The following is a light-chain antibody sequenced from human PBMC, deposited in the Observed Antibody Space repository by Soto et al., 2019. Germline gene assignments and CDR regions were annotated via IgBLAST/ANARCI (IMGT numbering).Light chain of an antibody. Sequence: QSVLTQPPSVSGAPGQRVTISCTGSSSNIGAGYDVHWYQQLPGTAPNLLIYGNSNRPSGVPDRFSGSKSGTSASLAITGLQAEYEADYYCQSYDSSLSGPTYVFGTGTQLTVL. CDR3: QSYDSSLSGPTYV. J-gene: IGLJ1*01. CDR2: GNS. V-gene: IGLV1-40*01. CDR1: SSNIGAGYD.